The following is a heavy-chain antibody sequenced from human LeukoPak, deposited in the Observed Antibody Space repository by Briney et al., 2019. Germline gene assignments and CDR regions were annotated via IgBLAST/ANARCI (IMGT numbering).Heavy chain of an antibody. CDR1: GFIFSSYW. V-gene: IGHV3-74*01. CDR3: ARVHGGNSGGDFDY. CDR2: INGDGSST. J-gene: IGHJ4*02. Sequence: GGSLRPSCAASGFIFSSYWMHWVRQAPGKGLVWVSRINGDGSSTSYADSVKGRFTISRDNAKNTLYLQMNSLRAEDTAVYYCARVHGGNSGGDFDYWGQGTPVTVSS. D-gene: IGHD4-23*01.